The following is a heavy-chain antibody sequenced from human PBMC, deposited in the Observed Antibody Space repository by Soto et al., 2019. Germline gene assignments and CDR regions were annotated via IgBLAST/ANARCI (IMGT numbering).Heavy chain of an antibody. CDR3: AHTYCSSTSCPLGFDY. V-gene: IGHV2-5*02. Sequence: QITLKESGPTLVKPTQTLTLTCTFSGFSLSTSGVGVGWIRQPPGKALEWLALIYWDDDKRYSPSLKSRLSITKDTSKNQVVLTMTNIDPVDTATYYCAHTYCSSTSCPLGFDYWGQGTLVTVSS. D-gene: IGHD2-2*01. CDR1: GFSLSTSGVG. J-gene: IGHJ4*02. CDR2: IYWDDDK.